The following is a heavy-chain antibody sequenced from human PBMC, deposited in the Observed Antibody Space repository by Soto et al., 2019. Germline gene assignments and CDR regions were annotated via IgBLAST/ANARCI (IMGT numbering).Heavy chain of an antibody. J-gene: IGHJ6*02. CDR1: GFIFSNYA. CDR3: AKDRYSSSAYYYYGMDA. D-gene: IGHD6-6*01. CDR2: VSANADGT. Sequence: EVQLLESGGGLLQPGGSLRLSCAASGFIFSNYAMNWVRQAPGKGLEWVSFVSANADGTFYADSVKGRFSISRDNSKNSLYLQMNSLRAEDTALYYCAKDRYSSSAYYYYGMDAWGQGTTVTVSS. V-gene: IGHV3-23*01.